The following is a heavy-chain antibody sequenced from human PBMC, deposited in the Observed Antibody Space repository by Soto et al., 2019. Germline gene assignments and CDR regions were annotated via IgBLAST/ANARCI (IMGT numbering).Heavy chain of an antibody. V-gene: IGHV4-30-4*01. CDR1: GGSISSGDYY. CDR3: ARGGPYYDFWSGYQTRTSYFDY. D-gene: IGHD3-3*01. J-gene: IGHJ4*02. CDR2: IYYSGST. Sequence: PSETLSLTCTVSGGSISSGDYYWSWIRQPPGKGLEWIGYIYYSGSTYYNPSLKSRVTISVDTSKNQFSLKLSSVTAADTAVYYCARGGPYYDFWSGYQTRTSYFDYWGQGTLVTVPQ.